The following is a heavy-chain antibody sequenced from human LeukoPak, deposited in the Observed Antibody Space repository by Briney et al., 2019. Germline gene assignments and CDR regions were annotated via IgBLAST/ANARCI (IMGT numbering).Heavy chain of an antibody. J-gene: IGHJ4*02. CDR1: GXSFTGYN. V-gene: IGHV4-34*01. Sequence: SETLSLTCAVQGXSFTGYNWGWIRQSPAKGLEWIGEMNQSGGTNHNPSLKSRVTISVDTSKNQFSLSLSSVTAADTAVYYCSGASRGLTIWWGQGTLVTVSS. D-gene: IGHD4/OR15-4a*01. CDR2: MNQSGGT. CDR3: SGASRGLTIW.